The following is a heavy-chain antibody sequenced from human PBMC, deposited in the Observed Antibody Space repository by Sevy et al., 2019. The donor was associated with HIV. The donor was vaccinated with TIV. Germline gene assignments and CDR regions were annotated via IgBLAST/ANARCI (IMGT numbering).Heavy chain of an antibody. CDR2: IYYSGRT. CDR3: ARLHSSSWYRGNFDY. V-gene: IGHV4-59*01. CDR1: GGSISSYY. Sequence: SETLSLTCTVSGGSISSYYWSWIRQPPGKGLEWIGYIYYSGRTNYNPSLKSRVTISVETSKNQFSLKLSSVTAADTAVYYCARLHSSSWYRGNFDYWGQGTLVTVSS. D-gene: IGHD6-13*01. J-gene: IGHJ4*02.